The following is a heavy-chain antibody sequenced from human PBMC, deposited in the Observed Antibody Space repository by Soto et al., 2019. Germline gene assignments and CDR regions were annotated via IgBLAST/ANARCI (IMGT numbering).Heavy chain of an antibody. Sequence: SVKVSCKASGFTFTSSAVQWVRQARGQRLEWIGWIVVGSGNTNYAQKFQERVTITRDMSTSTAYMELSSLRSEDTAVYYCAADLRYYDSSGYYIYWGQGTLVTVSS. CDR3: AADLRYYDSSGYYIY. CDR1: GFTFTSSA. J-gene: IGHJ4*02. D-gene: IGHD3-22*01. CDR2: IVVGSGNT. V-gene: IGHV1-58*01.